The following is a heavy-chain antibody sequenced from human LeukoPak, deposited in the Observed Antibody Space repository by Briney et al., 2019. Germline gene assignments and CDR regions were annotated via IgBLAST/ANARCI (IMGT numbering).Heavy chain of an antibody. Sequence: ASVKVSCKASGYTFTSYGISWVRQAPGQGLEWIGWISAYNGNTNYAQKLRGRVTMTTDTSTSTAYMELRSLRSDDTAVYYCARVPPPLGYCSSTSCPFDYWGQGTLVTVSS. CDR2: ISAYNGNT. CDR1: GYTFTSYG. D-gene: IGHD2-2*01. V-gene: IGHV1-18*04. J-gene: IGHJ4*02. CDR3: ARVPPPLGYCSSTSCPFDY.